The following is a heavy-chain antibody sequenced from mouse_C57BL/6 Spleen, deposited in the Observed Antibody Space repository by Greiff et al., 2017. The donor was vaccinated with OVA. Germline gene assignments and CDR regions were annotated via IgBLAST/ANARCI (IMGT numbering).Heavy chain of an antibody. V-gene: IGHV1-64*01. D-gene: IGHD2-5*01. CDR3: ARGAIVTDWYFDV. CDR2: IHPNSGST. J-gene: IGHJ1*03. Sequence: QVQLQQPGAELVKPGASVKLSCKASGYTFTSYWMHWVKQRPGQGLEWIGMIHPNSGSTNYNEKFKSKATLTVDKSSSTAYMQLSSLTSEDSAVYYGARGAIVTDWYFDVWGTGTTVTVSS. CDR1: GYTFTSYW.